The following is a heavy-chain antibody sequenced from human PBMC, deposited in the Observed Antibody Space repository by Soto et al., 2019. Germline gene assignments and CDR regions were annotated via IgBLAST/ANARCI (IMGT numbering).Heavy chain of an antibody. J-gene: IGHJ4*02. Sequence: SETLSLTCTVSGGSISGYYWSWIRQPPGKGLEWIGYIYYSGSTNYNPSLKSRVTISVDTSKSQFSLKLTSVIAADTAVYYCARCYCSSTRCAVYFESWGQGTLVTVSS. CDR2: IYYSGST. CDR3: ARCYCSSTRCAVYFES. D-gene: IGHD2-2*01. CDR1: GGSISGYY. V-gene: IGHV4-59*08.